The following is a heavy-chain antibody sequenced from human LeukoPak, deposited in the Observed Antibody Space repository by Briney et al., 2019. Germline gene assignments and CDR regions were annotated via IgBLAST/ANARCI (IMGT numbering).Heavy chain of an antibody. CDR3: ARDGRYCSSTHCYGRLDL. Sequence: PGGSLRLSCEASGFSFSGHWMTWVRQAPGKGLEWVANMRQDGSEKYYVDSVKGRFTISRDNAKNSLYLQMNSLRAEDTAVYYCARDGRYCSSTHCYGRLDLWGQGTLARVFS. CDR2: MRQDGSEK. J-gene: IGHJ4*02. V-gene: IGHV3-7*04. D-gene: IGHD2-2*01. CDR1: GFSFSGHW.